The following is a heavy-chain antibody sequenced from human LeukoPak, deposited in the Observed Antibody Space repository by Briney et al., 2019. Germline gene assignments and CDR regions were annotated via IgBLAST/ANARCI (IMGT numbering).Heavy chain of an antibody. CDR1: GFPFNSYW. V-gene: IGHV3-15*01. D-gene: IGHD1-26*01. J-gene: IGHJ4*02. Sequence: GGSLRLSCAASGFPFNSYWMSWVRQAPGKGLEWVGRIKSETDGGTTNYAAPVKGRFTISRDDSKNTLYLQMNSLKTEDTAVYYCTTDAGGPIDYWGQGTLVTVSS. CDR3: TTDAGGPIDY. CDR2: IKSETDGGTT.